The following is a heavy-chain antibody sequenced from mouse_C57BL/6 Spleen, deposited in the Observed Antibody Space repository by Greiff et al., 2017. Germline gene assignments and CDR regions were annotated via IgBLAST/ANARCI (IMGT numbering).Heavy chain of an antibody. CDR1: GYTFTSYW. V-gene: IGHV1-53*01. CDR3: ARYPSDGSSYYYAMDY. J-gene: IGHJ4*01. D-gene: IGHD1-1*01. Sequence: QVQLQQPGTELVKPGASVKLSCKASGYTFTSYWMHWVKQRPGQGLEWIGNINPSNGGTNYNEKFKSKATLTVDKSSSTAYMQLSSLTSEDSAVYYCARYPSDGSSYYYAMDYWGQGTSVTVSS. CDR2: INPSNGGT.